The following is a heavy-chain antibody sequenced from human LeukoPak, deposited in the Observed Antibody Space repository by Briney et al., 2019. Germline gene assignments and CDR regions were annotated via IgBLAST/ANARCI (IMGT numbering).Heavy chain of an antibody. Sequence: GASVKVSCKASGYTFSSSGISWVRQAPGQGLEWMGWISGYNGNTNYGQKVQGRVTMTTDTSTSTAYMELRSLRSDDTAVYYCARDRSITIFGVVMAYYYYGMDVWGQGTTVTVSS. V-gene: IGHV1-18*01. CDR1: GYTFSSSG. CDR3: ARDRSITIFGVVMAYYYYGMDV. D-gene: IGHD3-3*01. CDR2: ISGYNGNT. J-gene: IGHJ6*02.